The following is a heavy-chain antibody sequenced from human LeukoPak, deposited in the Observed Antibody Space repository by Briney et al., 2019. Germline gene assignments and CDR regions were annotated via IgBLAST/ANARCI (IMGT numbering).Heavy chain of an antibody. CDR2: ISGSGGST. J-gene: IGHJ4*02. CDR1: GFTFSSYA. CDR3: ARVLRPTPLRQPNDY. D-gene: IGHD4-17*01. Sequence: PGGSLRLSCAASGFTFSSYAMSWVRQAPGKGLEWVSAISGSGGSTYYADSVKGRFTISRDNSKNTLYLQMNSLRAEDTAVYYCARVLRPTPLRQPNDYWGQGTLVTVSS. V-gene: IGHV3-23*01.